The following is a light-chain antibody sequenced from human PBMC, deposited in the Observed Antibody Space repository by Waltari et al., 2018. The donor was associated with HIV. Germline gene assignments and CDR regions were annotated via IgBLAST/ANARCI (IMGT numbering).Light chain of an antibody. Sequence: SYVLTQPPSVSVAPGQTASIPCGGNNIGSVHWYQQKPGQAPVMVVYDNSGRPSGIPERFSGSNSGNTATLTISGVEAGDEADYYCQVWYSNADHLVVFGGGTKLTV. CDR2: DNS. CDR1: NIGS. V-gene: IGLV3-21*02. J-gene: IGLJ2*01. CDR3: QVWYSNADHLVV.